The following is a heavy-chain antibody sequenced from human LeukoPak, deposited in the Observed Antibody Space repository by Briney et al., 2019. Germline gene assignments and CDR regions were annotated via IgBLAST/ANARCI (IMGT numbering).Heavy chain of an antibody. Sequence: PGGSLRLSCGVSGFTFSHFAMSWVRQAPGKRLQCDADFVKGRFTISRDNSKNTLYLQMTGLRAEDTAVYYCAKLKRVGIAPFDDWGQGILVTVSS. J-gene: IGHJ4*02. CDR3: AKLKRVGIAPFDD. CDR1: GFTFSHFA. V-gene: IGHV3-23*01. D-gene: IGHD3-10*01.